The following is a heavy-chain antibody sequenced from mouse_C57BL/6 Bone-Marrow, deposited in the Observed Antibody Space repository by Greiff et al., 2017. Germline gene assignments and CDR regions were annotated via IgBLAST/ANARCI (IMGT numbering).Heavy chain of an antibody. CDR2: IRSKSNKYVT. V-gene: IGHV10-1*01. CDR1: GFRFHTTA. CDR3: VRHAHGYYNAMDY. Sequence: DVQLVASGGGLVQPKGSLKLSCAASGFRFHTTALNWVRQAPGKGLAWVARIRSKSNKYVTYHADSVKDRLTFSRDDSESMLYLQMNNLRTEDTAMYYCVRHAHGYYNAMDYWGQGTSVTVSS. J-gene: IGHJ4*01. D-gene: IGHD2-2*01.